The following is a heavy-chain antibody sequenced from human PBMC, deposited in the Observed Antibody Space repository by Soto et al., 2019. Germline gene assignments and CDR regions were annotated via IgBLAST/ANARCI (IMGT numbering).Heavy chain of an antibody. CDR2: IVVGSGNT. CDR1: GFTFTSSA. Sequence: GASVKVSCKASGFTFTSSAVQWVRQARGQRLEWIGWIVVGSGNTNYAQKFQERVTITRDMSTSTAYMELSSLRSEDTAVFYFAAGRHLERQRYGMGVWGQGTTVTVSS. CDR3: AAGRHLERQRYGMGV. V-gene: IGHV1-58*01. D-gene: IGHD1-1*01. J-gene: IGHJ6*02.